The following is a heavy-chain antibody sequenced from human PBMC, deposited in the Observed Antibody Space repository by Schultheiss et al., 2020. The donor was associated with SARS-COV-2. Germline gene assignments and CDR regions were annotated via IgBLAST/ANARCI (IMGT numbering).Heavy chain of an antibody. J-gene: IGHJ6*02. CDR1: GFTFSNAW. V-gene: IGHV3-66*01. D-gene: IGHD3-3*01. Sequence: GGSLRLSCAASGFTFSNAWMSWVRQAPGKGLEWVSVIYSGGSTYYADSVKGRFTISRDNAKNSLYLQMNSLRDEDTAVYYCASFGRFGVVAYGMDVWGQGTTVTVSS. CDR2: IYSGGST. CDR3: ASFGRFGVVAYGMDV.